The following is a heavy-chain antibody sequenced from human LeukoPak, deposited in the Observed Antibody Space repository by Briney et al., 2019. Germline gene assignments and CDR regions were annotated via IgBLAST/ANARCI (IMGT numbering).Heavy chain of an antibody. CDR3: ARTDYDILTGYYKHFDY. J-gene: IGHJ4*02. CDR2: INSDGSST. Sequence: GGSLRLSCAASGFTFSSYWMHWVRQAPGKGLVWVSRINSDGSSTSYADSVKGRFTISRDNAKITLYLQMNSLRAEDTAVYYCARTDYDILTGYYKHFDYWGQGTLVTVSS. V-gene: IGHV3-74*01. CDR1: GFTFSSYW. D-gene: IGHD3-9*01.